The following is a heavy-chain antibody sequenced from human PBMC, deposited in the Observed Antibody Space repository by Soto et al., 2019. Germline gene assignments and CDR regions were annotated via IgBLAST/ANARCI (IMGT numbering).Heavy chain of an antibody. J-gene: IGHJ4*02. D-gene: IGHD3-10*01. V-gene: IGHV4-39*01. CDR1: GCSISSNSYY. CDR2: IYYSGSP. Sequence: SETLSLACSVSGCSISSNSYYWAWIRQPPGKGLEWIGNIYYSGSPYYNPSLKSRVTISVDTSKNHFSLKLTSVTAADTAVYYCARHYPFGSGSYSPYYFDSWGQGTLVTVSS. CDR3: ARHYPFGSGSYSPYYFDS.